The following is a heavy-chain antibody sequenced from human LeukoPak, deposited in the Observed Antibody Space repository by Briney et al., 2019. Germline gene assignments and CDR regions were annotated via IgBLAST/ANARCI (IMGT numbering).Heavy chain of an antibody. CDR2: IYNSGST. CDR3: ARLYCGGDCAVDS. J-gene: IGHJ4*02. CDR1: GGSISSYY. D-gene: IGHD2-21*02. V-gene: IGHV4-59*01. Sequence: SETLSPTCTVSGGSISSYYWSWIRQPPGKGLEWIGYIYNSGSTNYNPSLKSRVTISVDTSKNQFSLKLSSVTAADTAVYYCARLYCGGDCAVDSWGQGTLVTVSS.